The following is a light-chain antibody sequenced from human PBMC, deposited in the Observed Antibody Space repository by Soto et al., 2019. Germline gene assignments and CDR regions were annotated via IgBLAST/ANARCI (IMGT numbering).Light chain of an antibody. V-gene: IGLV2-14*01. J-gene: IGLJ1*01. Sequence: QSVLTQPASVSGSPGQSITISCTGTDSDVGGYNYVSWYQQHPGKAPKLMIYEVSNRPSGVSTRFSGSKSGNTASLTISGLQAEDEADYYCSSYTTSSTPYVFGTGTKVTV. CDR1: DSDVGGYNY. CDR2: EVS. CDR3: SSYTTSSTPYV.